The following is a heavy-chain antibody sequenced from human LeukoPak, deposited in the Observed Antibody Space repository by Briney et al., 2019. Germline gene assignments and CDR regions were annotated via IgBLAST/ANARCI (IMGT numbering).Heavy chain of an antibody. Sequence: PGGSLRLSCVASGLTYSSSWMTWARQAPGEGLEWVATIKDDGSDKYYVDSVKGRFSISRDNAKSSLYLQMNSLRLEDTAMYYCADLGYSDWGQGTLVTVSS. CDR3: ADLGYSD. V-gene: IGHV3-7*01. D-gene: IGHD5-18*01. CDR2: IKDDGSDK. J-gene: IGHJ4*02. CDR1: GLTYSSSW.